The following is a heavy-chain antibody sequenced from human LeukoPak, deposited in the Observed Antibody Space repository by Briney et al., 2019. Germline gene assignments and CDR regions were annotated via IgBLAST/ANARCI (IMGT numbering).Heavy chain of an antibody. J-gene: IGHJ6*03. Sequence: ASVKVSCKASGGTFSSYAISWVRQAPGQGLEWMGGIIPIFGTANYAQKFQGRVTITADESTSTAYMELSSLRSEDTAVYYCARQQLERAEGHYYYYMDVWGKGTTVTVSS. CDR2: IIPIFGTA. CDR3: ARQQLERAEGHYYYYMDV. D-gene: IGHD1-1*01. V-gene: IGHV1-69*13. CDR1: GGTFSSYA.